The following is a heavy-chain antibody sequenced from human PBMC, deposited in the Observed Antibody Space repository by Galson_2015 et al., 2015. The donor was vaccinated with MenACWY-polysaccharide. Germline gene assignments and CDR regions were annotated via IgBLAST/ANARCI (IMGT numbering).Heavy chain of an antibody. Sequence: QSGAEVKKPGESLTISCKGSGDTFTSSWIGWVRQMPGKGLEWMGIIYPGDSETIYSPSFQGQVTISADKSITTAYLDWTSLKTSDTAMFYCARRGNDYDSNLGRGWYFDLWGRGTLVTVSS. CDR2: IYPGDSET. D-gene: IGHD3-22*01. J-gene: IGHJ2*01. CDR1: GDTFTSSW. CDR3: ARRGNDYDSNLGRGWYFDL. V-gene: IGHV5-51*03.